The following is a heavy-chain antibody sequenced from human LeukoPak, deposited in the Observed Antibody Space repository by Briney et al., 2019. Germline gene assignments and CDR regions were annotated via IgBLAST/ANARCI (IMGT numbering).Heavy chain of an antibody. D-gene: IGHD6-13*01. CDR2: ISYDGSNK. CDR3: ARALYSGSPPEFDY. CDR1: GFTFSSYA. V-gene: IGHV3-30*04. Sequence: PGRSLRLSCAASGFTFSSYAMHWVRQAPGKGLEWVAVISYDGSNKYYADSVKGRFTISRDNSKNTLYLQMNSLRAEDTAVYYCARALYSGSPPEFDYWGQGTLVTVSS. J-gene: IGHJ4*02.